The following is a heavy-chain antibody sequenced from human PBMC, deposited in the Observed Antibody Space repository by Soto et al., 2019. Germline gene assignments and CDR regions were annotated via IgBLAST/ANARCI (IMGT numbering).Heavy chain of an antibody. CDR1: GYTFTSYG. CDR2: ISAYNGNT. CDR3: ARVSGSYHRGPAVP. J-gene: IGHJ5*02. Sequence: ASVKVSCKASGYTFTSYGISWVRQAPGQGLEWMGWISAYNGNTNYAQKLQGRVTVTTDTSTSTAYMELRSLRSDDTAVYYCARVSGSYHRGPAVPWGQGTLVTVSS. V-gene: IGHV1-18*01. D-gene: IGHD1-26*01.